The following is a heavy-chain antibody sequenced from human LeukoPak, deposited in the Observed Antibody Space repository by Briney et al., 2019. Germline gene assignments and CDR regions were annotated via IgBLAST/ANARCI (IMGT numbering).Heavy chain of an antibody. V-gene: IGHV3-9*01. Sequence: GGSLRLSCAASGFRFDDYAMHWVRQAPGKGLEWVSGISWDSAALGYADSVRGRFTLSRDNAKNSLFLQMSSLRVEDTALYYCTKRARMGIAAAGDGFHIWGQGTMVTVSS. CDR3: TKRARMGIAAAGDGFHI. J-gene: IGHJ3*02. CDR2: ISWDSAAL. CDR1: GFRFDDYA. D-gene: IGHD6-13*01.